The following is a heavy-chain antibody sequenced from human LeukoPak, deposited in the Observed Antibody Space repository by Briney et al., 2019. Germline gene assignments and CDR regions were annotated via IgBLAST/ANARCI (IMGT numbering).Heavy chain of an antibody. Sequence: SGPTLVKPSETLSLTCTVSGGSISSYYWSWIRQPPGKGLEWIGYIYYSGSTNYNPSLKSRVTISVDTSKNQFSLKLSSVTAADTAVYYCARHGGPRQLPPLYYGMDVWGQGTTVTVSS. D-gene: IGHD6-6*01. V-gene: IGHV4-59*08. CDR3: ARHGGPRQLPPLYYGMDV. CDR1: GGSISSYY. J-gene: IGHJ6*02. CDR2: IYYSGST.